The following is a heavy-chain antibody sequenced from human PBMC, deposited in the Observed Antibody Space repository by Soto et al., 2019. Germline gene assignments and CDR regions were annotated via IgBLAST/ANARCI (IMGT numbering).Heavy chain of an antibody. V-gene: IGHV3-64D*06. D-gene: IGHD6-19*01. CDR1: GFSFSSYA. CDR3: VKAHLAVAGHGYY. CDR2: ISSNGGST. Sequence: GGALRLSCTVSGFSFSSYAMHWVRQAPGKGLEYVSAISSNGGSTYYADSVKGRFTISRDNSKNTLYLQMSSLRAEDTAVYYCVKAHLAVAGHGYYWGQGTLVTVSS. J-gene: IGHJ4*02.